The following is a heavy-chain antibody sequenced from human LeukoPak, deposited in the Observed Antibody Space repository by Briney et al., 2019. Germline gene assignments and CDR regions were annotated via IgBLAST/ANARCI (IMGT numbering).Heavy chain of an antibody. CDR1: GFTFSSYS. CDR3: ASSSHTAMGSFDY. V-gene: IGHV3-21*01. J-gene: IGHJ4*02. Sequence: GGSLRLSCAASGFTFSSYSMNWVRQAPGKGLEWVSSISSSSSYIYYADSVKGRFTIPRDNAKNSLYLQMNSLRAEDTAVYYCASSSHTAMGSFDYWGQGTLVTVSS. D-gene: IGHD5-18*01. CDR2: ISSSSSYI.